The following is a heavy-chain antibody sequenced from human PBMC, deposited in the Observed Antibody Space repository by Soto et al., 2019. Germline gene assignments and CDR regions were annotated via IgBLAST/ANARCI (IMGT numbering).Heavy chain of an antibody. D-gene: IGHD3-10*01. CDR2: IYHSGST. Sequence: SETVSLTCAVSGGSISSGHWWSWVRQPPGKGLEWIGEIYHSGSTNYNPSLKSRVTISVDKSKNQFSLKLSSVTAADTAVYYCARVPRITMVRGYYGMEVWGQGTTVTVS. CDR1: GGSISSGHW. CDR3: ARVPRITMVRGYYGMEV. V-gene: IGHV4-4*02. J-gene: IGHJ6*02.